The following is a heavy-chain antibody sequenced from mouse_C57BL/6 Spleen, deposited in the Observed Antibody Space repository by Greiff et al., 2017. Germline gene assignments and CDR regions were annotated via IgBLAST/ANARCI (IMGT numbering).Heavy chain of an antibody. Sequence: VQLQQSGAELVRPGASVKLSCTASGFNIKDYYMHWVKQRPEQGLEWIGRIDPEDGDTEYAPKFQGKATMTADTSSNTAYLQPSSLTSEDPAVYYCTTRYYGSSPHYFDYWGQGTTLTVSS. CDR1: GFNIKDYY. CDR3: TTRYYGSSPHYFDY. V-gene: IGHV14-1*01. D-gene: IGHD1-1*01. CDR2: IDPEDGDT. J-gene: IGHJ2*01.